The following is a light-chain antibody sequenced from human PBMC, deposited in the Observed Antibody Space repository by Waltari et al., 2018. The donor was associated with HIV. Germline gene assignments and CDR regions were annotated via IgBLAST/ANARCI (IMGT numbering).Light chain of an antibody. CDR1: SSDVGAYNL. CDR2: ELT. Sequence: QSALTQPASVSGSPGQSITISCTGTSSDVGAYNLVSWYQQHPGKAPKLMIFELTKRPSGISDRFSGSRSGNTASLTISGRQAEDEGDYYCCSYTGTGVVFGGGTKLTVL. CDR3: CSYTGTGVV. V-gene: IGLV2-23*02. J-gene: IGLJ2*01.